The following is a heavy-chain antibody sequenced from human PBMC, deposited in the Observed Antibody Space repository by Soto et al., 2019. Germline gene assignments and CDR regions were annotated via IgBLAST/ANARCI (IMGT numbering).Heavy chain of an antibody. J-gene: IGHJ3*02. Sequence: SETLSLTCTVSGGSISSGGYYWSWIRQHPGKGLEWIGYIYYSGSTYYNPSLKSRVTISVDTSKNQFSLKLSSVTAAGTAVYFCARDSLVGHSYGNQIHAFDIWGQGTMVTVSS. CDR1: GGSISSGGYY. V-gene: IGHV4-31*03. D-gene: IGHD5-18*01. CDR2: IYYSGST. CDR3: ARDSLVGHSYGNQIHAFDI.